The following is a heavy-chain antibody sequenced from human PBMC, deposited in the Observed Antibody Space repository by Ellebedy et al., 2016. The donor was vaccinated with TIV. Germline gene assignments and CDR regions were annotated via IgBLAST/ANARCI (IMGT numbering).Heavy chain of an antibody. CDR3: ARGFSGYDSYNWFDP. J-gene: IGHJ5*02. D-gene: IGHD5-12*01. V-gene: IGHV4-30-4*01. CDR2: TYYSGST. Sequence: MPSETLSLTCTVSGGSISSGDYYWSWIRQPPGKGLEWIGYTYYSGSTYYNPSLKSRVTISVDKSKNQFSLKLGSVTAADTAGYYCARGFSGYDSYNWFDPWGQGTLVTVSS. CDR1: GGSISSGDYY.